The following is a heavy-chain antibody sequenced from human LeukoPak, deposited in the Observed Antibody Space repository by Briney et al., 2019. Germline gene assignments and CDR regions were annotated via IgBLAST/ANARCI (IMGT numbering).Heavy chain of an antibody. J-gene: IGHJ4*02. V-gene: IGHV4-39*01. Sequence: SETLSLTCTVSGGSISSSSYSWGWLRQPPGKGLEWIGSIYYSGSTYYNPSLKSRVTISVDTSKNQFSLKLSSVTAADTAVYYCARRGYDFWSGYFDYWGQGTLVTVSS. CDR1: GGSISSSSYS. D-gene: IGHD3-3*01. CDR2: IYYSGST. CDR3: ARRGYDFWSGYFDY.